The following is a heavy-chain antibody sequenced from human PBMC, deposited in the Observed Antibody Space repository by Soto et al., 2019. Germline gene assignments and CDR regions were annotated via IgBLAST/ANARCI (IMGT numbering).Heavy chain of an antibody. D-gene: IGHD3-10*01. V-gene: IGHV4-59*01. CDR1: GGSISSYY. CDR2: IYYSGST. Sequence: SETLSLTCTVSGGSISSYYWSWIRQPPGKGLEWIGYIYYSGSTNYNPSLKSRVTISVDTSKNQFSLKLSSVTAADTAVYYCARDPTYYYGSGSKDYYYYGMDVWGQGTTVTVS. J-gene: IGHJ6*02. CDR3: ARDPTYYYGSGSKDYYYYGMDV.